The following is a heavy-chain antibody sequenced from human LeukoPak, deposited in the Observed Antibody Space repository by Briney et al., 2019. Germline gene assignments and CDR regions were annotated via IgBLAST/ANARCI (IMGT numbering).Heavy chain of an antibody. CDR2: IYYSGST. Sequence: SETLSLTCTVSGGSISSYYWSWIRQPPGKGLEWIGYIYYSGSTNYNPSLKSRVTISVGTSKNQFSLKLSSVTAADTAVYYCARRGIAAPYGMDVWGQGTTVTVSS. CDR1: GGSISSYY. J-gene: IGHJ6*02. V-gene: IGHV4-59*08. CDR3: ARRGIAAPYGMDV. D-gene: IGHD6-6*01.